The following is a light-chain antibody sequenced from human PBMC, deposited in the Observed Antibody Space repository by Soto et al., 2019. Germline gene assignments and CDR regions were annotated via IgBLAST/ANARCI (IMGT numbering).Light chain of an antibody. CDR1: SSDVGSYNL. CDR3: CSYAGSRGLV. Sequence: QSALAQPASVSGSPGQSITISCTGTSSDVGSYNLVSWYQQHPGKAPKLMIYEGSKRPSGVSNRFSGSKSGNTASLTISGLQAEAEDAYYCCSYAGSRGLVFGGGTKVT. V-gene: IGLV2-23*01. CDR2: EGS. J-gene: IGLJ2*01.